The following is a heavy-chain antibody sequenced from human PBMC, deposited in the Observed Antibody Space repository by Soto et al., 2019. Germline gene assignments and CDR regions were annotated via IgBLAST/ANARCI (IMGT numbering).Heavy chain of an antibody. V-gene: IGHV4-59*12. CDR1: GGSISSYY. CDR3: ARSGYSYGPNPLLY. J-gene: IGHJ4*02. D-gene: IGHD5-18*01. Sequence: SEPLSLTCTVSGGSISSYYWSWIRQPPGKGLEWIGYFYYSGSTYYNPSLKSRVTISVDTSKNQFSLKLSSVTAADTAVYYCARSGYSYGPNPLLYWGQGTLVTVSS. CDR2: FYYSGST.